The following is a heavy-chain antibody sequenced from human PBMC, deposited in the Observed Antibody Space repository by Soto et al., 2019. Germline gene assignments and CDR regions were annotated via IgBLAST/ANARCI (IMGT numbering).Heavy chain of an antibody. CDR2: ISGYNGNT. D-gene: IGHD2-2*01. J-gene: IGHJ6*02. Sequence: ASVKVSCKASGYTFARYGLSWVRQAPGQGLEWMGWISGYNGNTNYAQKLKGRVIMTTDTSTSIAYMELRSLTSDDTAVYYCAREGYCRSASGALYSHEYVGMDVWG. V-gene: IGHV1-18*01. CDR3: AREGYCRSASGALYSHEYVGMDV. CDR1: GYTFARYG.